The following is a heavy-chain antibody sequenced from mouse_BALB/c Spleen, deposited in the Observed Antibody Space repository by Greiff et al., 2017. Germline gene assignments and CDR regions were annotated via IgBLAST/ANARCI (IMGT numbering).Heavy chain of an antibody. CDR3: ARSNDGYSFDY. V-gene: IGHV5-17*02. J-gene: IGHJ2*01. Sequence: EVKLVESGGGLVQPGGSRKLSCAASGFTFSSFGMHWVRQAPEKGLEWVAYISSGSSTIYYADTVKGRFTISRDNPKNTLFLQMTSLRSEDTAMYYCARSNDGYSFDYWGQGTTLTVSS. CDR2: ISSGSSTI. D-gene: IGHD2-3*01. CDR1: GFTFSSFG.